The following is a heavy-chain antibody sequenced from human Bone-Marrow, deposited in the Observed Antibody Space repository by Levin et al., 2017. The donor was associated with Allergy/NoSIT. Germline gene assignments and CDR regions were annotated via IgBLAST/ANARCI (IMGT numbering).Heavy chain of an antibody. CDR3: TKDEVWANGWHLDY. V-gene: IGHV3-23*01. CDR2: ITALGDSI. CDR1: GFAFDAYA. Sequence: AGGSLRLSCAASGFAFDAYAMSWVRQAPGKWFQWVSTITALGDSIFYADSVKGRFTISRDNANNMLYLQMNSLRADDTAVYYCTKDEVWANGWHLDYWGQGTLVTVSS. D-gene: IGHD6-19*01. J-gene: IGHJ4*02.